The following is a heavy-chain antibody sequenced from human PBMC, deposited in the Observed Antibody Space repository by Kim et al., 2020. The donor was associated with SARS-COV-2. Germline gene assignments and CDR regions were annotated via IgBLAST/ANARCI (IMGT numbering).Heavy chain of an antibody. CDR3: ARDYRYEVATHEFDY. V-gene: IGHV1-18*04. D-gene: IGHD3-16*02. CDR2: ISAYNGNT. CDR1: GYTFTSYG. Sequence: ASVKVSCKASGYTFTSYGISWVRQAPGQGLEWMGWISAYNGNTNYAQKLQGRVTMTTDTSTSTAYMELRSLRSDDTAVYYCARDYRYEVATHEFDYWGQGTLVTVSS. J-gene: IGHJ4*02.